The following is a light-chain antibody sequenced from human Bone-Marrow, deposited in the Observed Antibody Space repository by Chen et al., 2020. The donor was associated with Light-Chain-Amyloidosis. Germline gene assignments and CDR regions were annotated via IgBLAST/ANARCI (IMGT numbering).Light chain of an antibody. J-gene: IGKJ2*01. CDR1: RSVSSSY. Sequence: EIVLTQSPGTLSLSPGERATLSCRASRSVSSSYLAWYQQKPGQAPRLLIYGASSRATGIPDRFSGSGSGTDFTLTISRLDPEDFAVYYCQQYASAPDNFGQGTKLEIK. CDR3: QQYASAPDN. CDR2: GAS. V-gene: IGKV3-20*01.